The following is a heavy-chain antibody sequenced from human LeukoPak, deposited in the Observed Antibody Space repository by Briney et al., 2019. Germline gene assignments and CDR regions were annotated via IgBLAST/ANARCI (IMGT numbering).Heavy chain of an antibody. CDR3: ARDLAVFAAFDI. CDR1: GYTFTGYY. D-gene: IGHD2-8*02. J-gene: IGHJ3*02. CDR2: INPNSGDT. Sequence: GASVKVSCKASGYTFTGYYMHWVRQAPGQGLEWMGWINPNSGDTNYAQEFQGRVTMTRDTSISTAYMELSRLRYDDTAVYYCARDLAVFAAFDIWGQGTMVTVSS. V-gene: IGHV1-2*02.